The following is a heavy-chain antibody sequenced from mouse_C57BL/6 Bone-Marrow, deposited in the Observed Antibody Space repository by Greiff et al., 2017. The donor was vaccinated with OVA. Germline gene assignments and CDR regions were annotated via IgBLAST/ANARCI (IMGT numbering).Heavy chain of an antibody. CDR1: GYSITSGYY. CDR3: ASPSPYYYGSSYWYFDV. V-gene: IGHV3-6*01. CDR2: ISYDGSN. Sequence: DVKLLESGPGLVKPSQSLSLTCSVTGYSITSGYYWNWIRQFPGNKLEWMGYISYDGSNNYNPSLKNRISITRDTSKNQFFLKLNSVTTEDTATYYCASPSPYYYGSSYWYFDVWGTGTTVTVSS. D-gene: IGHD1-1*01. J-gene: IGHJ1*03.